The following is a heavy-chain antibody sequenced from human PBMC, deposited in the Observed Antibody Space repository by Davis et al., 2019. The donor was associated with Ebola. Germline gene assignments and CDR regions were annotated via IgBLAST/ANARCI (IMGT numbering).Heavy chain of an antibody. CDR2: IRQDGSEK. CDR3: TRGLYGYGMDV. V-gene: IGHV3-7*01. J-gene: IGHJ6*02. D-gene: IGHD2-8*01. CDR1: GFSFNTYW. Sequence: PGGSLRLSCAASGFSFNTYWMTWVRQAPGKGLKWLAIIRQDGSEKKYVDSVKGRFTISRDNAKNSLFLQMNSLRAEDTALYYCTRGLYGYGMDVWGPGTTVTVSS.